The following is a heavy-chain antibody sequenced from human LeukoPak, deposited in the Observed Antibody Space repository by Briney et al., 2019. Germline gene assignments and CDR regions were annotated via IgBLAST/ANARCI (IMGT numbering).Heavy chain of an antibody. V-gene: IGHV1-18*01. CDR2: ISAYNGNT. CDR1: GYTFTSYG. J-gene: IGHJ4*02. CDR3: ASDPARGSYYRFDY. Sequence: GASVKVSCKASGYTFTSYGISWVRQAPGQGLEWMGWISAYNGNTNYAQKLQGRVTMTTDTSTSTAYMELRSLRSDDTAVYYCASDPARGSYYRFDYWGQGTLVTVSS. D-gene: IGHD1-26*01.